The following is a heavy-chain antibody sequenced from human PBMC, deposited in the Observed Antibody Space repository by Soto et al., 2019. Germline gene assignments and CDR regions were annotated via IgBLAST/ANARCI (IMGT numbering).Heavy chain of an antibody. CDR1: GGSISSSSYY. V-gene: IGHV4-39*01. CDR2: IYYSGST. Sequence: SETLSLTCTVSGGSISSSSYYWGWIRQPPGKGLEWIGSIYYSGSTYYNPSLKSRVTISVDTSKNQFSLKLSSVTAADTAVYYCARVTYDSSGYYAWFDAFDIWGQGTMVTVSS. D-gene: IGHD3-22*01. J-gene: IGHJ3*02. CDR3: ARVTYDSSGYYAWFDAFDI.